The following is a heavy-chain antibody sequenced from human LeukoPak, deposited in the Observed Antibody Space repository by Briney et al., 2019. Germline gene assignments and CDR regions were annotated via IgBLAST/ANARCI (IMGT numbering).Heavy chain of an antibody. V-gene: IGHV4-61*05. CDR3: ARHVAVSGTHFDY. CDR1: GDSISKRNNH. Sequence: SETLSLTCTVSGDSISKRNNHWAWIRQPPGKGLEWIGYIYPSGTTNYNPSLKSRVTISVDTAKNQFSLKLTSVTAADTAVYYCARHVAVSGTHFDYWGQGTLVTVSS. J-gene: IGHJ4*02. CDR2: IYPSGTT. D-gene: IGHD6-19*01.